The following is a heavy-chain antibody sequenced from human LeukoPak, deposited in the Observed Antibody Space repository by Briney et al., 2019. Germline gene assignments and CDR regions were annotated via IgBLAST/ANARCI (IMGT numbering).Heavy chain of an antibody. CDR2: IVVGSGNT. V-gene: IGHV1-58*01. CDR3: AADQRRYRSSTSCRYYFDY. CDR1: GFTFTSSA. Sequence: GASVKVSCKASGFTFTSSAVQWVRQARGQRLEWIGWIVVGSGNTNYAQKFQERVTITRDMSTSTAYMELSSLRSEDTAVYYCAADQRRYRSSTSCRYYFDYWGQGTLVTVSS. D-gene: IGHD2-2*01. J-gene: IGHJ4*02.